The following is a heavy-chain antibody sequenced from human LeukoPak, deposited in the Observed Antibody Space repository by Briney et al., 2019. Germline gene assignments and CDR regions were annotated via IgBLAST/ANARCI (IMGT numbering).Heavy chain of an antibody. CDR2: IYYSGIT. Sequence: SETLSLTCTVSGGSISSDDYYWSWIRQPPGKGLEWIGYIYYSGITYYNPSLKSRVTISVDTSKNQFSLKLSSVTAADTAVYYCAREVSCSSTSCYYEPNNWFDPWGQGTLVTVSS. D-gene: IGHD2-2*01. CDR1: GGSISSDDYY. CDR3: AREVSCSSTSCYYEPNNWFDP. J-gene: IGHJ5*02. V-gene: IGHV4-30-4*02.